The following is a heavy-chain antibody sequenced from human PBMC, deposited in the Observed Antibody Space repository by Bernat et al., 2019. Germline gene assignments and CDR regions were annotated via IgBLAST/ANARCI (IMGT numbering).Heavy chain of an antibody. CDR1: GYTFTNYA. D-gene: IGHD4-23*01. CDR2: INVGTANT. J-gene: IGHJ4*02. CDR3: ARRRVDDYGGNPHFDY. Sequence: QVQLVQSGAEVKKPGASVKVSCKTSGYTFTNYAMHWVRQAPGQRLEWMGWINVGTANTKYSQEFQGRVSISRDTSASTAYMELSSLRSEDTAVYYCARRRVDDYGGNPHFDYWGQGTLVTVSS. V-gene: IGHV1-3*01.